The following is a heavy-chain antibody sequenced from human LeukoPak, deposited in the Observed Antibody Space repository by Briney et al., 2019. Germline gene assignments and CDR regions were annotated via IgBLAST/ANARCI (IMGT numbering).Heavy chain of an antibody. CDR1: GITLSNYG. CDR2: ISDSGGRT. J-gene: IGHJ4*02. V-gene: IGHV3-23*01. D-gene: IGHD3-22*01. CDR3: TKRCVVTRVILVGLHKEAYYSDS. Sequence: GGSLRLSCAVSGITLSNYGMSWVRQAPGKGLEWVAGISDSGGRTNYADSVRGRFTIPRDNSRHTLYLNMNSLRAEDTAVYFCTKRCVVTRVILVGLHKEAYYSDSWGQGALVTVSS.